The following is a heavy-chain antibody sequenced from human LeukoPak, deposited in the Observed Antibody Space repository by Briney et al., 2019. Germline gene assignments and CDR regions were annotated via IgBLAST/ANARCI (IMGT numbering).Heavy chain of an antibody. CDR1: GGSFSGYY. V-gene: IGHV4-34*01. Sequence: SETLSLTCAVYGGSFSGYYWSWIRQPPGKGLEWIGEINHSGSTNYNPSLKSRVTISVDTSKNQFSLKLSSVTAADTAVYYCARMIPPWRWYYDSSGSIDYWGQGTLVTVSS. CDR2: INHSGST. J-gene: IGHJ4*02. D-gene: IGHD3-22*01. CDR3: ARMIPPWRWYYDSSGSIDY.